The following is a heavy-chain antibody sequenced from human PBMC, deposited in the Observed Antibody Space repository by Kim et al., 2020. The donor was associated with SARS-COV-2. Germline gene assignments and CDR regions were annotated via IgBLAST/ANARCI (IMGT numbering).Heavy chain of an antibody. CDR3: ATTLAGGSYGLFDY. Sequence: GGSLRLSCAASGFTFSSYGMHWVRQAPGKGLEWVAVISYDGSNKYYADSVKGRFTISRDNSKNTLYLQMNSLRAEDTAVYYCATTLAGGSYGLFDYWGQGTLVTVSS. CDR2: ISYDGSNK. CDR1: GFTFSSYG. V-gene: IGHV3-30*03. D-gene: IGHD5-18*01. J-gene: IGHJ4*02.